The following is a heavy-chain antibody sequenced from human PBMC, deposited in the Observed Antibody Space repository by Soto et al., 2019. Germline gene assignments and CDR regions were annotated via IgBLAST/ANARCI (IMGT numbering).Heavy chain of an antibody. Sequence: SETLSLTCTVSGVSISSRGYSWSCIRQPPGKGLEWIGYIYHSGSTYYNPSLKSRVTISVDRSKNQFSLKLSSVTAEDTAVYYCARVPERWGQGNLVTGSS. V-gene: IGHV4-30-2*01. CDR1: GVSISSRGYS. CDR2: IYHSGST. CDR3: ARVPER. J-gene: IGHJ4*02. D-gene: IGHD1-1*01.